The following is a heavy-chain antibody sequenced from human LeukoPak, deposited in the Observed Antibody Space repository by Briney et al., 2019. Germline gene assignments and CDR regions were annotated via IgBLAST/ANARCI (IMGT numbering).Heavy chain of an antibody. J-gene: IGHJ6*01. CDR1: GFTVSSCN. CDR2: IFSGGTT. V-gene: IGHV3-53*01. CDR3: AREGNYYDMDV. Sequence: SLTLSCAASGFTVSSCNMRWVRQAPGKGLESVSVIFSGGTTYYADSVKGRFTISRDHSKNTLYLQMNSLRAEDTAVYYCAREGNYYDMDVWGQGTTVTVSS.